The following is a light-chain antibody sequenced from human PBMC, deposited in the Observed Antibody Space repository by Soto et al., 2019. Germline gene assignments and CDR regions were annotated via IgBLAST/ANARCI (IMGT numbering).Light chain of an antibody. CDR3: QQYGTSPRT. CDR1: QSVSSY. Sequence: VWTICPGSVCVRPGRRAILACWASQSVSSYLAWYQQKPGQAPRLLIHGASSRATGIPDRFSGSGSGTDFTLIISRPEPEDVAANYCQQYGTSPRTFGGGTKVDIK. CDR2: GAS. V-gene: IGKV3-20*01. J-gene: IGKJ4*01.